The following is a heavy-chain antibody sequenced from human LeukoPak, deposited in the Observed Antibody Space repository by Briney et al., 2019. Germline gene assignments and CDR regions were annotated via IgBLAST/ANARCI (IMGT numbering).Heavy chain of an antibody. CDR3: ERPRAPVTRISSFDM. D-gene: IGHD2/OR15-2a*01. CDR2: ISIHGTDT. J-gene: IGHJ3*02. Sequence: GGSLRLSCAASGFTFISYAIHWGRQGPGKGLEWVSVISIHGTDTFYADSVKVRFTIFRDNSNNTLSLHMSSRRRDATAVYSFERPRAPVTRISSFDMWGQGTMVTVSS. V-gene: IGHV3-30*04. CDR1: GFTFISYA.